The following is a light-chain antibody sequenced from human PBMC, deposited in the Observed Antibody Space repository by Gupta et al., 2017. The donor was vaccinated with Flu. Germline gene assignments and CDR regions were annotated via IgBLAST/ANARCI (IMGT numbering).Light chain of an antibody. CDR3: SSYTITSTGV. CDR1: SSDVGGYYY. J-gene: IGLJ3*02. V-gene: IGLV2-14*01. CDR2: EVS. Sequence: QSALTQPASVSGSPGQSIPISCAGTSSDVGGYYYVSWYQHHPGKAPKLMFYEVSNRPSGVSNRFSGSKSGNTASLTISGLQAEDEADYYCSSYTITSTGVFGGGTKLTVL.